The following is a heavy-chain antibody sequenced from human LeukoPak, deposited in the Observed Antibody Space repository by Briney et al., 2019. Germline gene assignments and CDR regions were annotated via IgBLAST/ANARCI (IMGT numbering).Heavy chain of an antibody. CDR2: IDHSRRT. J-gene: IGHJ4*02. CDR3: ARDSALAQAVMFDY. CDR1: GYSISSGYY. D-gene: IGHD6-19*01. Sequence: SGTLSLTCTVSGYSISSGYYWGWIRQPPETGLEWTGSIDHSRRTYYNPSLKSRITISVDSAKNQFSLKLSSVTAADTAVYYCARDSALAQAVMFDYWGQGTLVTVSS. V-gene: IGHV4-38-2*02.